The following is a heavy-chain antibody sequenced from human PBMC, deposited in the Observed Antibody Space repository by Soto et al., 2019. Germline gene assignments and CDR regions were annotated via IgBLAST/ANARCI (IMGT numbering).Heavy chain of an antibody. V-gene: IGHV3-74*01. CDR1: GFTFSSYW. D-gene: IGHD3-10*01. CDR3: ARGFVAGDDIINYNYDTYIDY. Sequence: QPGGSLRLSCAASGFTFSSYWMHWLRQAPGKGLVWVSRINSDGSSTSYADSVKGRFTISRDNAKNTLYLQMNSLRAEDTAVYYCARGFVAGDDIINYNYDTYIDYRALGTVLTISS. J-gene: IGHJ4*02. CDR2: INSDGSST.